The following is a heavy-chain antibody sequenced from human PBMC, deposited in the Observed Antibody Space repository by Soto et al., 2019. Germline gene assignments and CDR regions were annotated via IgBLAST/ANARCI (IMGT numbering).Heavy chain of an antibody. V-gene: IGHV5-51*01. Sequence: GESLKISCKGSGYSFTSYWIGWVRQMPGKGLEWMGIIYPGDSDTRYSPSFQGQVTISADKSISTAYLQWSSLKASDTAMYYCARRSTMIVVARYYFDYWGQGTLVTVSS. CDR3: ARRSTMIVVARYYFDY. CDR1: GYSFTSYW. CDR2: IYPGDSDT. D-gene: IGHD3-22*01. J-gene: IGHJ4*02.